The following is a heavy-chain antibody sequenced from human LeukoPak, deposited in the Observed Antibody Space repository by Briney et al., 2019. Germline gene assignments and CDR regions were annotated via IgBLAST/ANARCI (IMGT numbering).Heavy chain of an antibody. CDR1: GFTFSNYA. CDR2: ISHNGGST. CDR3: VRLAVTDTNY. Sequence: GGSLRLSCSASGFTFSNYAMHWVRQAPGRGLEYVSAISHNGGSTYYADSVKGRFTISRDNAKSTVYLQMNGLRVEDTAMYYCVRLAVTDTNYWGQGSLVTVSS. V-gene: IGHV3-64*04. J-gene: IGHJ4*02. D-gene: IGHD2-21*02.